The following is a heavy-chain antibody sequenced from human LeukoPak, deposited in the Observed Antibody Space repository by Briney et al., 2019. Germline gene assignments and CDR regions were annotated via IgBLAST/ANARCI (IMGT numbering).Heavy chain of an antibody. Sequence: PGGSLRLSCAASGFTFSSSGMHWVRQAPGKGLEWVAVIWYDGSNKYYADSVKGRFTISRDNSKNTLYLQMNSLRAEDTAVYYCARESPVGATVHWGQGTLVTVSS. CDR1: GFTFSSSG. CDR3: ARESPVGATVH. V-gene: IGHV3-33*01. D-gene: IGHD1-26*01. CDR2: IWYDGSNK. J-gene: IGHJ4*02.